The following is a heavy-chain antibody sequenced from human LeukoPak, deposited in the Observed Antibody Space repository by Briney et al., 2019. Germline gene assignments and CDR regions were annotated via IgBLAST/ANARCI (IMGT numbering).Heavy chain of an antibody. Sequence: ASVKVSCKTSGYTFTGHYMHWVRQAPGQGLEWMGRINPNSGGTDYAQKFQGRVTMTRDTSISTAYMELSGLRSDDTAVYYCARDSSEGVRFLEWLAIDGMDVWGQGTKVTVSS. CDR2: INPNSGGT. J-gene: IGHJ6*02. V-gene: IGHV1-2*06. CDR3: ARDSSEGVRFLEWLAIDGMDV. CDR1: GYTFTGHY. D-gene: IGHD3-3*01.